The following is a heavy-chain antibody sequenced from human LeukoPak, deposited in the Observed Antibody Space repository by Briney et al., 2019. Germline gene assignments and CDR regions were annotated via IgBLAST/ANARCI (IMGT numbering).Heavy chain of an antibody. CDR1: GFTFSSYG. J-gene: IGHJ4*02. CDR2: IWYDGSNK. V-gene: IGHV3-33*01. D-gene: IGHD6-13*01. Sequence: GGSLRLSCAASGFTFSSYGMHWVRQAPGKGLEWVAVIWYDGSNKYYADSVKGRFTISRDNSKNTLYLQMNSLRAEDTAVYYCARSVSGYSRDYLLDYWGQGTLVTVSS. CDR3: ARSVSGYSRDYLLDY.